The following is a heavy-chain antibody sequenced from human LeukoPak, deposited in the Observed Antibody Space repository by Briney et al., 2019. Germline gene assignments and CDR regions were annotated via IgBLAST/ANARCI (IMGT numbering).Heavy chain of an antibody. V-gene: IGHV1-2*02. Sequence: ASVKVSCKASGYTFTGYYMHWVRQAPGQGLEWMGWINPNSGGSNYAQKFQGRVTMTRDTSISTAYMELSRLRSDDTAVYYCASAPYSLRFLGGYWGQGTLVTVSS. D-gene: IGHD3-3*01. CDR3: ASAPYSLRFLGGY. CDR2: INPNSGGS. CDR1: GYTFTGYY. J-gene: IGHJ4*02.